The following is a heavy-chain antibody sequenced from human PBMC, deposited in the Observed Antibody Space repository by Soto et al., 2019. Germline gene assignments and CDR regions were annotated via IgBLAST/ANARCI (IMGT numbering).Heavy chain of an antibody. CDR3: ARQLYYGELSLGF. D-gene: IGHD3-10*01. CDR1: GFTFSAYN. CDR2: ISSTGTYV. J-gene: IGHJ4*02. V-gene: IGHV3-21*01. Sequence: GGSLRLSCAGSGFTFSAYNIYWVRQAPGKGLEWVSSISSTGTYVHYAASLKGRFTISRDNANSSVFLQMDNLSAEDTAVYYCARQLYYGELSLGFWGQGTLVTVSS.